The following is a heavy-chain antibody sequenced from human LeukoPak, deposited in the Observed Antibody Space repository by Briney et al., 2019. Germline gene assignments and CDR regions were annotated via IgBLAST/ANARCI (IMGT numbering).Heavy chain of an antibody. D-gene: IGHD4-17*01. CDR1: GGSISSSSYY. CDR2: IYYSGST. J-gene: IGHJ4*02. CDR3: AYGDYEWSY. V-gene: IGHV4-39*01. Sequence: SETLSLTCTVSGGSISSSSYYWGWIRQPPGKGLEWIGSIYYSGSTYYNPSLKSRVTISVDTSKNQFSLKLSSVTAAGTAVYYCAYGDYEWSYWGQGTLVTVSS.